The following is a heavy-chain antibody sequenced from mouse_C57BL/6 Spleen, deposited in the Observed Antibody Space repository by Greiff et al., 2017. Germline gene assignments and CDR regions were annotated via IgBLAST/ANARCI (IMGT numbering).Heavy chain of an antibody. Sequence: VQLQQSGAELVKPGASVKISCKASGYAFSSYWMNWVKQRSGKGLEWIGQIYPGDGDTNYNGKFKGKATLTADKSSSTAYMQLSSLTSEDSAVYFCARSGSSYAMDYWGQGTSVTVSS. CDR1: GYAFSSYW. J-gene: IGHJ4*01. CDR2: IYPGDGDT. V-gene: IGHV1-80*01. CDR3: ARSGSSYAMDY. D-gene: IGHD1-1*01.